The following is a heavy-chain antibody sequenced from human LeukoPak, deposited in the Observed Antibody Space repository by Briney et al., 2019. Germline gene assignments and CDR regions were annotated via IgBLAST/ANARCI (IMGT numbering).Heavy chain of an antibody. CDR3: AADVIYESD. Sequence: ASVKVSCKASGFTFSNSAMQWVRQARGQRLEWIGWIVVGSGNTNYAQKFQERVTITRDMSTSTAYMELSSLRPEDTAVYYCAADVIYESDWGQGTLVTVSS. D-gene: IGHD2/OR15-2a*01. CDR1: GFTFSNSA. V-gene: IGHV1-58*02. J-gene: IGHJ4*02. CDR2: IVVGSGNT.